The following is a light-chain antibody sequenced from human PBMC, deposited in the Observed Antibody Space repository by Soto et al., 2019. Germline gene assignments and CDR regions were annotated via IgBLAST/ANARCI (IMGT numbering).Light chain of an antibody. J-gene: IGLJ3*02. CDR3: ASWDDSLSARV. CDR1: ISNIGSNT. CDR2: SHN. Sequence: QAVVTQPPSASGTPGQRVTISCSGSISNIGSNTVHWYQQLPGTAPKLLIYSHNQRPSGVPDRFSGSKSGTSASLAISGLQSEDEADYYCASWDDSLSARVFGGGTQLTVL. V-gene: IGLV1-44*01.